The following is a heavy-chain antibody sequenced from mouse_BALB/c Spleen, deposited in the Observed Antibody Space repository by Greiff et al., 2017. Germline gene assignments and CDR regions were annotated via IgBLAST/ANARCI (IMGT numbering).Heavy chain of an antibody. Sequence: QVQLQQSGAELVRPGTSVKISCKASGYTFTNYWLGWVKQRPGHGLEWIGDIYPGGGYTNYNEKFKGKATLTADTSSSTAYMQLSSLTSEDSAVYFCARQGYDLKFFAYWGQGTLVTVSA. J-gene: IGHJ3*01. CDR3: ARQGYDLKFFAY. V-gene: IGHV1-63*02. CDR2: IYPGGGYT. D-gene: IGHD2-14*01. CDR1: GYTFTNYW.